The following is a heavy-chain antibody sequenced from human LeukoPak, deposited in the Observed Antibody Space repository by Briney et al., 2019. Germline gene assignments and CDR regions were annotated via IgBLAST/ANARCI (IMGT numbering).Heavy chain of an antibody. D-gene: IGHD2-21*01. Sequence: GGSLRLSCAASGNYWMHWVRQAPGKGLVWVSHVNSEGSWTSHADSVKGRFTISKDNAKNTVYLQMNNLRTEDTAVYYCAKDMGRGGGAVIDYWGQGTLVTVSS. CDR3: AKDMGRGGGAVIDY. CDR2: VNSEGSWT. V-gene: IGHV3-74*01. CDR1: GNYW. J-gene: IGHJ4*02.